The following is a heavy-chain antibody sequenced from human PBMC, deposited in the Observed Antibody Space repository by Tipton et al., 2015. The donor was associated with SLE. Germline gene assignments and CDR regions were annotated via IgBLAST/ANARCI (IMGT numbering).Heavy chain of an antibody. CDR1: GFSISSYY. CDR2: IYYSGST. CDR3: AREEENFWSGYYPLFDY. V-gene: IGHV4-59*12. Sequence: TLSLTCTVSGFSISSYYWSWIRQPPGKGLEWIGSIYYSGSTYYNPSLKSRVTISVDTSKNQFSLKLSSVTAADTAVYYCAREEENFWSGYYPLFDYWGQGTLVTVSS. D-gene: IGHD3-3*01. J-gene: IGHJ4*02.